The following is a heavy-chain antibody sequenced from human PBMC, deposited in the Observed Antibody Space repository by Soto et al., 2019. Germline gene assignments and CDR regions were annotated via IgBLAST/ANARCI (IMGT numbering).Heavy chain of an antibody. CDR3: XKGPQVWLSDYYYGMDV. V-gene: IGHV3-23*01. D-gene: IGHD5-18*01. CDR1: GFTFSSYA. J-gene: IGHJ6*02. CDR2: ISGSGSSR. Sequence: EVQLLESGGGLVQPGGSLRLSCAASGFTFSSYAMSWVRQAPGKGLEWVSAISGSGSSRYYADSVKGRFTISRDNAKNTQYLQITSRRAEDPXVYYCXKGPQVWLSDYYYGMDVWGQGTTVTVSS.